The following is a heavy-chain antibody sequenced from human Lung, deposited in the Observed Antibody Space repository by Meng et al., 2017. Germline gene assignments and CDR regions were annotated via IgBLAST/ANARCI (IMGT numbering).Heavy chain of an antibody. CDR1: GGSFSGYY. CDR3: ARGYDILTGPPLDY. Sequence: VQLTQWGAGLLKPSETLSLPCAVYGGSFSGYYWSWIRRPPGKGLEWIGEINHSGSTNYNPSLKSRVTISVDTSKNQFSLKLSSVTAADTAVYYCARGYDILTGPPLDYWGQGTLVTVSS. CDR2: INHSGST. J-gene: IGHJ4*02. V-gene: IGHV4-34*01. D-gene: IGHD3-9*01.